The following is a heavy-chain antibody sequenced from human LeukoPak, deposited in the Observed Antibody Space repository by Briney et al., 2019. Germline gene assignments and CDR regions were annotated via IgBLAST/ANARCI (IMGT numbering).Heavy chain of an antibody. CDR1: DYSISSGYGYY. D-gene: IGHD3-22*01. CDR2: IYYSGST. Sequence: PSETLSLTCTVSDYSISSGYGYYWGRIRQPPGKGLEWIGNIYYSGSTNYNPSLKSRVTISVDTSKNQFSLKLSSVTAADTAVYYCTRGSIAYYYMDVWGKGTTVTISS. V-gene: IGHV4-61*08. J-gene: IGHJ6*03. CDR3: TRGSIAYYYMDV.